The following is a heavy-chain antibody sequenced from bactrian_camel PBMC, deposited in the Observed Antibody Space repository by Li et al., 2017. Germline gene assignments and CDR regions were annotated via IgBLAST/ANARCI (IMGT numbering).Heavy chain of an antibody. D-gene: IGHD1*01. CDR3: AADRGYGLGCLSDSGY. Sequence: VQLVESGGGSVQAGGSLELSCAASALSWVCYDVSWVRQAPGKERNIVATIGADGSTSYEDSVQGRFTISQDKAKNTMYLQLNNLKPEDTSVYYCAADRGYGLGCLSDSGYWGQGTQVTVS. CDR1: ALSWVCYD. CDR2: IGADGST. V-gene: IGHV3S44*01. J-gene: IGHJ6*01.